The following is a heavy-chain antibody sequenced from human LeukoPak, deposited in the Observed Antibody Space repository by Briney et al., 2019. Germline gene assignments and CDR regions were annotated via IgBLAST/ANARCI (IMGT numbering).Heavy chain of an antibody. V-gene: IGHV4-59*08. D-gene: IGHD3/OR15-3a*01. CDR1: GGSISSYY. Sequence: SSETLSLTCTVSGGSISSYYWSWIRQPPGKGLEWIGYIYYSGSTNYNPSLKSRVTISVDTSKNQFSLKLSSVTAADTAVYYCASGLFDYWGQGTLVTVSS. CDR3: ASGLFDY. J-gene: IGHJ4*02. CDR2: IYYSGST.